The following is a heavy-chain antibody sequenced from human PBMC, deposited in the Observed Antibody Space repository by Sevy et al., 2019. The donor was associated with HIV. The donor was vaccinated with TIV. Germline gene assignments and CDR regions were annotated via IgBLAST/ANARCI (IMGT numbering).Heavy chain of an antibody. CDR1: GFTFSDYY. J-gene: IGHJ4*02. D-gene: IGHD3-3*01. Sequence: GGSLRLSCAASGFTFSDYYMSWIRQAPGKGLEWVSYISSSGSTIYYADSVKGRFTISRDNAKNSLYLQMNSLRAEDTAVYYCARDGYDFWSSYSDGPSDYWGQGTLVTVSS. CDR3: ARDGYDFWSSYSDGPSDY. CDR2: ISSSGSTI. V-gene: IGHV3-11*01.